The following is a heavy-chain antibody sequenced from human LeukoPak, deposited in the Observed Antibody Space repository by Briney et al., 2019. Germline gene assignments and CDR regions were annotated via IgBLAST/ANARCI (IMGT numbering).Heavy chain of an antibody. V-gene: IGHV3-23*01. CDR3: AKGSYEYLWGSFDY. CDR1: GFTFSNYA. Sequence: PGGSLRLSCAASGFTFSNYAMTWVRQAPGKGLEWVSGISGSGGSTYYADPVKGRFTISRDNSKNTLYLQMNSLRAEDMAVYYCAKGSYEYLWGSFDYWGQGSLVAVSS. CDR2: ISGSGGST. J-gene: IGHJ4*02. D-gene: IGHD3-16*01.